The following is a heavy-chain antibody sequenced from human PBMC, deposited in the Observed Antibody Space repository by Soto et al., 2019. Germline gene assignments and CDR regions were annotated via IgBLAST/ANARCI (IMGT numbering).Heavy chain of an antibody. Sequence: EVQLLESGGGLVQPGGSLRLSCAASGFTFSSYAMSWVRQAPGKGLEWVSAISGSGGSTDSADSVKGRFTSSRDNSKNTLYLQMNSLRAEDTAVYYCAKDAADAYFRYCFDSWGQGTLVTVSS. V-gene: IGHV3-23*01. D-gene: IGHD3-16*01. CDR1: GFTFSSYA. CDR3: AKDAADAYFRYCFDS. CDR2: ISGSGGST. J-gene: IGHJ5*01.